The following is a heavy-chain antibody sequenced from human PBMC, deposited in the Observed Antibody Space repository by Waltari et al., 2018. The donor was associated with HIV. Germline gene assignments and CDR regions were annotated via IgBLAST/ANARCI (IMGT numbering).Heavy chain of an antibody. Sequence: QVQLVQSGAEVKKTGHSVKVSCKASGYTFTSYGTSWVRQAPGQGLEWMGWVSAYNGNTNYAQKLQGRVTMTTDTSTSTAYMELRSLRSDDTAVYYCARINCTSVSCYASLDYWGQGTLVTVSS. D-gene: IGHD2-2*01. CDR3: ARINCTSVSCYASLDY. CDR1: GYTFTSYG. CDR2: VSAYNGNT. J-gene: IGHJ4*02. V-gene: IGHV1-18*01.